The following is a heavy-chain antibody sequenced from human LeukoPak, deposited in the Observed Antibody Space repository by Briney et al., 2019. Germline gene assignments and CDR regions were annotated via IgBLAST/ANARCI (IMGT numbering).Heavy chain of an antibody. D-gene: IGHD2-2*01. CDR1: GYSFTNYW. CDR3: ARQYCTSTTCYHREFDF. J-gene: IGHJ4*02. V-gene: IGHV5-51*01. CDR2: IYPGDSNT. Sequence: GESLKISCKGSGYSFTNYWIAWVRQMPGKGLECMGIIYPGDSNTKYSPSFQGLVTISADKFISTAYLQWSSLKASDTSIYYCARQYCTSTTCYHREFDFWGQGTLVTVSS.